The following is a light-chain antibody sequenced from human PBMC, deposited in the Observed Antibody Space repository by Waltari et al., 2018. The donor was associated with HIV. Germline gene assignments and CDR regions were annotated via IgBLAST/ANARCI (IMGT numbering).Light chain of an antibody. CDR2: GNH. Sequence: QSVLTQPPSVSGAPGQRVTISCTGSSSNIPAHYDLHCHQQLPGTAPKLLIYGNHNRPSGVPDRFAGSKSGTSASLAITGLQAEDEADYYCQSYDSSLSGSGVFGGGTKLTVL. CDR3: QSYDSSLSGSGV. V-gene: IGLV1-40*01. J-gene: IGLJ3*02. CDR1: SSNIPAHYD.